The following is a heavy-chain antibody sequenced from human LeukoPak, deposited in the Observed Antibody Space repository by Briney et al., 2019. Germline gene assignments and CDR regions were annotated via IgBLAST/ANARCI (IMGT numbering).Heavy chain of an antibody. CDR2: IYYSGST. D-gene: IGHD3-10*01. CDR1: GGSISSSSYY. CDR3: ARLWFGELRNWFDP. V-gene: IGHV4-39*01. Sequence: PSETLSLTCTVSGGSISSSSYYWGWIRQPPGKGLQWIGSIYYSGSTYYNPSLKSRVTISVDTSKNQFSLKLSSVTAADTAVYYCARLWFGELRNWFDPWGQGTLVTVSS. J-gene: IGHJ5*02.